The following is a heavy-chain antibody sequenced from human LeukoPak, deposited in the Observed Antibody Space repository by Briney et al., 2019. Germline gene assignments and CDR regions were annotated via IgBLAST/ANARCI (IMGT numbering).Heavy chain of an antibody. CDR2: ISGSGGTT. CDR3: AKVSGGGLYYDGMDV. V-gene: IGHV3-23*01. Sequence: GGSLRLSCAAFGFTFNNYAMNWVRQAPGKGLEWVSVISGSGGTTYYADSVKGRFTISRDSSKNTLYLQMNSLRAEDTAVYYCAKVSGGGLYYDGMDVWGQGTTVTVSS. J-gene: IGHJ6*02. D-gene: IGHD1-14*01. CDR1: GFTFNNYA.